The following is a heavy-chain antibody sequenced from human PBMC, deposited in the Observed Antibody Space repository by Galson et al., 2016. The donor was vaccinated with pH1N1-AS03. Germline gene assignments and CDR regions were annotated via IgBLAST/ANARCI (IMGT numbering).Heavy chain of an antibody. CDR2: IYYTAST. V-gene: IGHV4-39*07. CDR1: GASISSFSYY. Sequence: LSLTCSVSGASISSFSYYWGWIRQPPGQGPEWIGSIYYTASTYYNPSLKSRVTMSVDTSNNQFSLRVSSVTAADTAVYYCARHRGFDKNDAFDMWGQGTMVIVSS. CDR3: ARHRGFDKNDAFDM. D-gene: IGHD3-10*01. J-gene: IGHJ3*02.